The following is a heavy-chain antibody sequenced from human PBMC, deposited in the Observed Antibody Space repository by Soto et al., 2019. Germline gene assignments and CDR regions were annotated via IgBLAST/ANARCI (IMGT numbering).Heavy chain of an antibody. V-gene: IGHV4-59*01. Sequence: PSETLSLTCTVSGGSISSYYWSWIRQPPGKGLEWIGYIYYSGSTNYNPSLKSRVTISVDTSKNQFSLKLSSVTAADTAVYYCARGYSSSSYAFDIWGQGTMVTVSS. CDR2: IYYSGST. D-gene: IGHD6-6*01. CDR3: ARGYSSSSYAFDI. J-gene: IGHJ3*02. CDR1: GGSISSYY.